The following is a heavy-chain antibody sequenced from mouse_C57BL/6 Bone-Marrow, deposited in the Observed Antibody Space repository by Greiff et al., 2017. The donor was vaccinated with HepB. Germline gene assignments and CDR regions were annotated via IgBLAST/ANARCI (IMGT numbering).Heavy chain of an antibody. CDR3: ARRGYGYEGAMDY. J-gene: IGHJ4*01. D-gene: IGHD2-2*01. V-gene: IGHV1-52*01. CDR2: IDPSDSET. Sequence: VQLQQPGAELVRPGSSVKLSCKASGYTFTSYWMHWVKQRPIQGLEWIGNIDPSDSETHYNQKFKDKATLTVDKSSSTAYMQLSSLTSEDSAVYYCARRGYGYEGAMDYWGQGTSVTVSS. CDR1: GYTFTSYW.